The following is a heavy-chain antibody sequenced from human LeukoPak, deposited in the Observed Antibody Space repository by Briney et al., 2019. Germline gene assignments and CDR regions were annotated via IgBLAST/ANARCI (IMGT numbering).Heavy chain of an antibody. J-gene: IGHJ4*02. D-gene: IGHD6-19*01. V-gene: IGHV1-69*06. CDR1: GGTFSSYA. Sequence: ASVKVSCKASGGTFSSYAISWVRQAPGQGLEWMGGIIPIFGTANYAQKFQGRVTITADKSTSTGYMEVSSLRSDDTAVYYCARDLPSPVPGKNYFDSWGQGTLVVVSS. CDR2: IIPIFGTA. CDR3: ARDLPSPVPGKNYFDS.